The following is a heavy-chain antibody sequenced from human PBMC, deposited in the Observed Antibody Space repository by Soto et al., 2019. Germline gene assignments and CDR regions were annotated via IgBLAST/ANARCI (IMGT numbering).Heavy chain of an antibody. J-gene: IGHJ4*02. D-gene: IGHD6-19*01. V-gene: IGHV3-15*07. CDR1: GFTFSKAW. CDR2: IRSETDGGAA. Sequence: EVQLVESGGGLVQPGGSLRVSCAASGFTFSKAWMNWVRQAPGKGLEWVGRIRSETDGGAADYAAPVKGRFIISRDDSKSTVYLQMNSLKTEDTAMYYCTTGGVAVPGDDDWGQGTLVTVSS. CDR3: TTGGVAVPGDDD.